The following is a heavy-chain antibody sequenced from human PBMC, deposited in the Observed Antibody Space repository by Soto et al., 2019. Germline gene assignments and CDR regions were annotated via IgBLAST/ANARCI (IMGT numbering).Heavy chain of an antibody. CDR2: ISYDGSNK. J-gene: IGHJ4*02. CDR1: GFTFSSYA. Sequence: GGSLRLSCAASGFTFSSYAMHWVRQAPGKGLEWVAVISYDGSNKYYADSVKGRFTISRDNSKNTLYLQMNSLRAEDTAVYYCARDQNVLRFLEWLSVFDYWGEGTLVTVSS. CDR3: ARDQNVLRFLEWLSVFDY. D-gene: IGHD3-3*01. V-gene: IGHV3-30-3*01.